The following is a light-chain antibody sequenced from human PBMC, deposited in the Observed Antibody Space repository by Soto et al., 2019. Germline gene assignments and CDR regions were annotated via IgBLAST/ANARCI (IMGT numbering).Light chain of an antibody. Sequence: EIVMTQSPATLSVSPGERATLSCRASQSVSNNLAWYQQKPGQAPRLLIYFASTRATGIPARFSGSGSGTQFTLTITSLQSEDVAVYYCQHYDEWPLTCGGGTKVETK. V-gene: IGKV3-15*01. CDR2: FAS. CDR1: QSVSNN. J-gene: IGKJ4*01. CDR3: QHYDEWPLT.